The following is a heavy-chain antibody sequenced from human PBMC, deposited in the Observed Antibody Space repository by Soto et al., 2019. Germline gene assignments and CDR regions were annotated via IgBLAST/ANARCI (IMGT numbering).Heavy chain of an antibody. V-gene: IGHV5-51*01. CDR1: GYTFTNYW. Sequence: PGESLKISCQGSGYTFTNYWLGWVRQMPGKGVEGMGVIYPGDSDTKYSPSFQGQVTFSADKSINTACLQWTSLKTSDTAMYFCGRLAGLPRYYSTDVWGRGHTVTVSS. CDR3: GRLAGLPRYYSTDV. D-gene: IGHD6-19*01. J-gene: IGHJ6*02. CDR2: IYPGDSDT.